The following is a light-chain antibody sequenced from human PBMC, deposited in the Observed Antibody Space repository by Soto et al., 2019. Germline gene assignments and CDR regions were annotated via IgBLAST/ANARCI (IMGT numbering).Light chain of an antibody. CDR3: GTWDTSLPACV. Sequence: QSVLTQPPSVSAAPGQRVTISCSGSAXNIGNNSVSWYQQLPGAAPKLLIYDDNNRPSGIPDRFSGSKSGTSATLGITGLQTGDEADYYCGTWDTSLPACVFGPGTKGTVL. J-gene: IGLJ1*01. V-gene: IGLV1-51*01. CDR2: DDN. CDR1: AXNIGNNS.